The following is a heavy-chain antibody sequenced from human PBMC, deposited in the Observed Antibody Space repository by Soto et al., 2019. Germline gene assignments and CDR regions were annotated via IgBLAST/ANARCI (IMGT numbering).Heavy chain of an antibody. D-gene: IGHD3-16*02. CDR1: GGSISSGGYY. Sequence: PSETLSLTCTVSGGSISSGGYYWSWIRQHPGKGLEWIGYIYYSGSTYYNPSLKSRVTISVDTSKNQFSLKLSSVTAADTAVYYCGGGGGGGSYRYTSAFDIWGQGTMVTVSS. J-gene: IGHJ3*02. CDR2: IYYSGST. V-gene: IGHV4-31*03. CDR3: GGGGGGGSYRYTSAFDI.